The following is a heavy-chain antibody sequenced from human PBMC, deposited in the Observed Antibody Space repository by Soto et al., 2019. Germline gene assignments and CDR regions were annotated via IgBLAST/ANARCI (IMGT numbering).Heavy chain of an antibody. V-gene: IGHV4-34*12. CDR1: GGSFSGYY. CDR3: APQVVPTATKKP. Sequence: SETLSLTCAVYGGSFSGYYWSWIRQPPGKGLEWIGEIIHTGSTNYNPSLKSRVTISINTSKKQFSLKLSSVTAADTAVYYCAPQVVPTATKKPWGQGTLVTVSS. D-gene: IGHD2-2*01. J-gene: IGHJ4*02. CDR2: IIHTGST.